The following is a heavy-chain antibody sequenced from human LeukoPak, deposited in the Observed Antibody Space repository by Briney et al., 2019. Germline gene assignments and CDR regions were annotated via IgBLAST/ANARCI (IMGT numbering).Heavy chain of an antibody. CDR2: INTNRGGT. J-gene: IGHJ4*02. CDR1: GSTFTGYY. CDR3: ALVALATTYYFDY. D-gene: IGHD1-26*01. Sequence: PLKVSCKASGSTFTGYYMHSVGESPGQGREGMGWINTNRGGTNYAQKFQGRVTMTRDTSISTAYMELSRLRSDDTAVYYCALVALATTYYFDYWGQGTLVTVSS. V-gene: IGHV1-2*02.